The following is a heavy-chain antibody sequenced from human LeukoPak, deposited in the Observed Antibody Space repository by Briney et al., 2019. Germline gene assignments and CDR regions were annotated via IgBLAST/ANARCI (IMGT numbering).Heavy chain of an antibody. D-gene: IGHD6-13*01. CDR3: AREEQLVPTPLDY. CDR1: GGTFSSYA. Sequence: SVKVSCKASGGTFSSYAISWVRQAPGQGLEWMGRIIPILGIANYAQKFQGRVTITADKSTSTAYMELSSLRSEDTAVYYCAREEQLVPTPLDYWGQGTLVTVSS. CDR2: IIPILGIA. V-gene: IGHV1-69*04. J-gene: IGHJ4*02.